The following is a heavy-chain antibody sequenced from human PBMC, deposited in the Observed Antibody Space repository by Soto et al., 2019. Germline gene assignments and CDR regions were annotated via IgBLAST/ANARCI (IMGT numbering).Heavy chain of an antibody. CDR1: DGSFNGYY. Sequence: SETLSLTCGVCDGSFNGYYWNWIRQPPGKGLEWIGEINHSGSTNYNPSLKSRVTISVDTSKNQFSLKLSSVTAADTAVYYCARGVGSGYYINYYYYYMDVWGKGTTVTVSS. CDR3: ARGVGSGYYINYYYYYMDV. J-gene: IGHJ6*03. V-gene: IGHV4-34*01. D-gene: IGHD3-3*01. CDR2: INHSGST.